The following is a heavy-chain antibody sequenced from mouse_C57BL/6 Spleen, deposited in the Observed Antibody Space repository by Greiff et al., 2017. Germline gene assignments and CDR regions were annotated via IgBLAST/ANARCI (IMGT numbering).Heavy chain of an antibody. J-gene: IGHJ3*01. Sequence: EVKLQQSGPELVKPGASVKMSCKASGYTFTDYNMHWVKQSHGKSLEWIGYINPNNGGTSYNQKFKGKATLTVNKSSSTAYMELRSLTSEDSAVYYCAREGYDPWFAYWGQGTLVTVSA. CDR1: GYTFTDYN. CDR2: INPNNGGT. D-gene: IGHD2-3*01. V-gene: IGHV1-22*01. CDR3: AREGYDPWFAY.